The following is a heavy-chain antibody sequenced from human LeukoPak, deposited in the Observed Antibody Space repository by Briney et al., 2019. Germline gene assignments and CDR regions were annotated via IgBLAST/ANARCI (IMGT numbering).Heavy chain of an antibody. CDR3: ATDLGRKAAAAPWLNY. V-gene: IGHV3-11*03. CDR1: GFTFSDYY. J-gene: IGHJ4*02. Sequence: SGGSLRLSCAASGFTFSDYYMTWIRQAPGKGLEWISYISSSSSYTKNADSVKGRFTISRDNAKNSLYLQMNSLRAEDTAVYYCATDLGRKAAAAPWLNYWGQGTLVTVSS. CDR2: ISSSSSYT. D-gene: IGHD6-13*01.